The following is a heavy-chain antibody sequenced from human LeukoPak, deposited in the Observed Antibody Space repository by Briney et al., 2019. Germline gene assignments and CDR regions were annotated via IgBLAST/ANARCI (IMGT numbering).Heavy chain of an antibody. CDR2: IIPILGIA. CDR3: ARLIVAGNYYYYYYGMDV. J-gene: IGHJ6*02. V-gene: IGHV1-69*04. CDR1: GGTFSSYA. D-gene: IGHD5-12*01. Sequence: ASVKVSCKASGGTFSSYAISWVRQAPGQGLEWMGRIIPILGIANYAQKFQGRVTITADKSTSTAYMELSSLRSEDTAVYYCARLIVAGNYYYYYYGMDVWGQGTTLTVSS.